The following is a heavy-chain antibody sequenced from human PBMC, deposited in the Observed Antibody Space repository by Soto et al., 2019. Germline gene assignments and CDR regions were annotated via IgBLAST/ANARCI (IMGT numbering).Heavy chain of an antibody. J-gene: IGHJ4*02. CDR2: VSGSGGST. D-gene: IGHD3-3*01. CDR3: AKDRTYSRLDFWSGYYPFDY. CDR1: GFTSRTYA. Sequence: EVQLLESGGGLVQPGGSLRLSCAASGFTSRTYAMSWVRQAPGKGLEWVSAVSGSGGSTYYADSVKGRFTISRDNSKNPLYLQMNSLRADDTAVYYCAKDRTYSRLDFWSGYYPFDYWGQGTLVTVSS. V-gene: IGHV3-23*01.